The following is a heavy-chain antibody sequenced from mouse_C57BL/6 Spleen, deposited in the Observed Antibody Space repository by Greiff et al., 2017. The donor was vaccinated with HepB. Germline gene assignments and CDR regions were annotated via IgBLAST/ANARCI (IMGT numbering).Heavy chain of an antibody. Sequence: VQLQQPGAELVKPGASVKLSCKASGYTFTSYWMQWVKQRPGQGLEWIGEIDPSDSYTNYNQKFKGKATLTVDTSSSTAYMQLSSLTSEDSAVYYCARGTPYYGGGYYYAMDYWGQGTSVTVSS. J-gene: IGHJ4*01. D-gene: IGHD1-1*01. CDR3: ARGTPYYGGGYYYAMDY. V-gene: IGHV1-50*01. CDR1: GYTFTSYW. CDR2: IDPSDSYT.